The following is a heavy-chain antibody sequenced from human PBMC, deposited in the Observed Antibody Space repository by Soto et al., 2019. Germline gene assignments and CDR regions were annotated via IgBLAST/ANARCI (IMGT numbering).Heavy chain of an antibody. CDR3: AREGSSSGYYGMDV. V-gene: IGHV3-33*01. CDR2: IWYDGSNK. J-gene: IGHJ6*02. D-gene: IGHD6-6*01. Sequence: QVQLVESGGGVVQPGRSLRLSCAASGFTFSSYGMHWVRQAPGKGLEWVAVIWYDGSNKYYADSVKGRFTISRDNSKNTLYLQMNRLRAEDTAVYYCAREGSSSGYYGMDVWGQGTTVTVSS. CDR1: GFTFSSYG.